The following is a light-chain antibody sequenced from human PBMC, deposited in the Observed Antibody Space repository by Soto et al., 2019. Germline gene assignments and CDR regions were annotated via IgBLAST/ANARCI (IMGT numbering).Light chain of an antibody. CDR3: QSYDSSLSGSGV. V-gene: IGLV1-40*01. Sequence: QSVLTQPPSVSGAPGQRVTISCTGSISNIGAGYEVHWYQQLPGTAPKLLISGHNNRPSGVPDRFFGSKSGTSASLTITGLQAEDEADYFCQSYDSSLSGSGVFGGGTKLPS. J-gene: IGLJ3*02. CDR2: GHN. CDR1: ISNIGAGYE.